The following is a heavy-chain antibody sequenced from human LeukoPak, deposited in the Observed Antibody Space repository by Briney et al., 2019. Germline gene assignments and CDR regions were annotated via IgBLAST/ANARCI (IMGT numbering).Heavy chain of an antibody. J-gene: IGHJ4*02. CDR1: GFTFSRNG. CDR3: ARERSDYSNLIDY. V-gene: IGHV3-21*01. Sequence: NPGGSLRLSCAASGFTFSRNGMTWVRQAPGKGLEWVSSISSSSNYIYYADSVKGRFTISRDNAKNSLYLQMNSLRAEDTAVYYCARERSDYSNLIDYWGQGTLVTVSS. D-gene: IGHD4-11*01. CDR2: ISSSSNYI.